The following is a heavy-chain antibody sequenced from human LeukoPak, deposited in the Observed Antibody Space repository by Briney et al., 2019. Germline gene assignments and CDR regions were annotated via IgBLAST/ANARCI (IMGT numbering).Heavy chain of an antibody. J-gene: IGHJ6*03. CDR1: GYTFIGYY. V-gene: IGHV1-8*02. CDR3: ARDSLNNYYYYYYMDV. CDR2: MNPNSGNT. D-gene: IGHD5-18*01. Sequence: APVKVSCKASGYTFIGYYMHWVRQAPGQGLEWMGWMNPNSGNTGYAQKFQGRVTMTRNTSISTAYMELSSLRSEDTAVYYCARDSLNNYYYYYYMDVWGKGTTVTVSS.